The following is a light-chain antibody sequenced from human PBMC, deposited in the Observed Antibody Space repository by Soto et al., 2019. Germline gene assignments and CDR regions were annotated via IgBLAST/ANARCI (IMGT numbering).Light chain of an antibody. J-gene: IGKJ2*01. CDR2: STS. CDR1: QSVDSSF. V-gene: IGKV3-20*01. CDR3: NQYYTPPPT. Sequence: DIELTQSPATLSLSPGDRATISCKASQSVDSSFLGWYQQKFGRAPSLLIYSTSSMANGIPHRFSGSGSGTDFTLTISSLEPEDFAADYCNQYYTPPPTFGQGTNLEIK.